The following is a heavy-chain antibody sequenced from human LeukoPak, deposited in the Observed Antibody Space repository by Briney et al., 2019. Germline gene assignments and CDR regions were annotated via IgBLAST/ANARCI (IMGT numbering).Heavy chain of an antibody. CDR1: GGSISSYF. CDR3: ARGQRYCSGGSCYPNSFDP. Sequence: PSETLSLTCTVSGGSISSYFGSWIRQPPGKGLEWIGYIYYSGSTNYNPSLKSRVTISVDTSKNQFSLKLSSVTAADTAVYYCARGQRYCSGGSCYPNSFDPWGQGTLVTVSS. CDR2: IYYSGST. V-gene: IGHV4-59*01. J-gene: IGHJ5*02. D-gene: IGHD2-15*01.